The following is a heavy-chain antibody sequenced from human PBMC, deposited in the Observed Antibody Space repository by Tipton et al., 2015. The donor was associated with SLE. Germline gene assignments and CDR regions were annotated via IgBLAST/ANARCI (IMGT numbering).Heavy chain of an antibody. D-gene: IGHD3-3*02. CDR3: ARDGRVLAVPDY. Sequence: SLRLSCVASGFTFNRYWMYWVRQSPGKGPLWISRISPDGRGTDYADPVKGRFTISRDNAKNSLHLQMNSLGAEDTALYYCARDGRVLAVPDYWGQGTLVTVSS. CDR2: ISPDGRGT. V-gene: IGHV3-74*01. J-gene: IGHJ4*02. CDR1: GFTFNRYW.